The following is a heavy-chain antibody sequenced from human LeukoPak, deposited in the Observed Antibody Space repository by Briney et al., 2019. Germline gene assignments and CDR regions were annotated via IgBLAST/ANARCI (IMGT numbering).Heavy chain of an antibody. CDR2: IDWNGGRT. D-gene: IGHD3-3*01. CDR3: PTGLSGLSDTLDI. V-gene: IGHV3-20*04. Sequence: PGESLRLSCAASGFTFGDYGMTWVRQAPGKGPEWVSGIDWNGGRTGYADSVKGRFTISRDNAKNSLYLQMNSLRAEDTALYYCPTGLSGLSDTLDIRGQPTMVSVSS. CDR1: GFTFGDYG. J-gene: IGHJ3*02.